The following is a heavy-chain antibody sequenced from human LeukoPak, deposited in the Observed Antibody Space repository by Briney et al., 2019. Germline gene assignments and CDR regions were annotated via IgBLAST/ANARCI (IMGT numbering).Heavy chain of an antibody. V-gene: IGHV4-59*01. CDR3: ARGSMVRVDY. Sequence: SETLSLTCTVSGGSISSYYWSWIRQPPGKGLESTGYIYYSGSTNYNPSLKSRVTISVDTSKNQFSLKLSSVTAADTAVYYCARGSMVRVDYWGQGTLVTVSS. CDR1: GGSISSYY. J-gene: IGHJ4*02. D-gene: IGHD3-10*01. CDR2: IYYSGST.